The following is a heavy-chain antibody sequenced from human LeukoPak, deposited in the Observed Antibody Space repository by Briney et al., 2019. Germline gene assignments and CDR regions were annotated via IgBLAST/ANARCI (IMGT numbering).Heavy chain of an antibody. D-gene: IGHD3-22*01. CDR2: IYYSGST. CDR1: GGSISSHY. J-gene: IGHJ3*02. CDR3: AIETNYYDSEGSGAFDI. V-gene: IGHV4-59*11. Sequence: SETLSLTCTVSGGSISSHYWSWIRQPPGKGLEWIGYIYYSGSTNYNPSLKSRVTISVDTSKTQFSLKLSSVTAADTAVYYCAIETNYYDSEGSGAFDIWGQATMVTVSS.